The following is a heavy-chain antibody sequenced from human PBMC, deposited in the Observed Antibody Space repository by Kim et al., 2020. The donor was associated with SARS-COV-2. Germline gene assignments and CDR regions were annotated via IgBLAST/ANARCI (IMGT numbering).Heavy chain of an antibody. V-gene: IGHV3-21*01. CDR2: ISSSSSYI. CDR3: ARELLIYYDSSGYYFSKPFDY. D-gene: IGHD3-22*01. Sequence: GGSLRLSCAASGFTFSSYSMNWVRQAPGKGLEWVSSISSSSSYIYYADSVKGRFTISRDNAKNSLYLQMNSLRAEDTAVYYCARELLIYYDSSGYYFSKPFDYWGQGTLVTVSS. CDR1: GFTFSSYS. J-gene: IGHJ4*02.